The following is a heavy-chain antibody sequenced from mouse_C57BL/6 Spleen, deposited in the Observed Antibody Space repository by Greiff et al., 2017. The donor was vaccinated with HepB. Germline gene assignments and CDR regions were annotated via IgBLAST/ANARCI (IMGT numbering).Heavy chain of an antibody. V-gene: IGHV14-2*01. J-gene: IGHJ3*01. CDR1: GFNIKDYY. CDR3: ARGYYSNYVWFAY. D-gene: IGHD2-5*01. Sequence: VQLKESGAELVKPGASVKLSCTASGFNIKDYYMHWVKQRTEQGLEWIGRIDPEDGETKYAPKFQGKATITADTSPNTAYLQLSSLTSEDTAVYYCARGYYSNYVWFAYWGQGTLVTVSA. CDR2: IDPEDGET.